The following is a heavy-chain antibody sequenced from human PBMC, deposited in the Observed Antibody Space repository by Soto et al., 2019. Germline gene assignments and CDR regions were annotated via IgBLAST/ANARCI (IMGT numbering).Heavy chain of an antibody. CDR2: IYSGGST. CDR1: GFTFSSYE. Sequence: PGGSLRLSCAASGFTFSSYEMNWVRQAPGKGLEWVSVIYSGGSTYYADSVKGRFTISRDNSKNTLYLQMNSLRAEDTAVYYCARVGVVGAFDIWGQGTMVTVSS. D-gene: IGHD2-2*01. CDR3: ARVGVVGAFDI. V-gene: IGHV3-53*01. J-gene: IGHJ3*02.